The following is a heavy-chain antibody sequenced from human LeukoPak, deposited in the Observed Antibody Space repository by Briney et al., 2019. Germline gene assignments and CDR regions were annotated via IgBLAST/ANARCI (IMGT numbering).Heavy chain of an antibody. CDR1: GVSISSYY. CDR3: ARAFGGSSSWSDYYYYYMDV. D-gene: IGHD6-13*01. CDR2: IYTSGST. V-gene: IGHV4-4*07. J-gene: IGHJ6*03. Sequence: NPSETLSLTCTVSGVSISSYYWSWIRQPAGKGLEWIGRIYTSGSTNYNPSLKSRVTMSVDTSKNQFSLKLRSVTAAATAVYYCARAFGGSSSWSDYYYYYMDVWGKGTTVTVSS.